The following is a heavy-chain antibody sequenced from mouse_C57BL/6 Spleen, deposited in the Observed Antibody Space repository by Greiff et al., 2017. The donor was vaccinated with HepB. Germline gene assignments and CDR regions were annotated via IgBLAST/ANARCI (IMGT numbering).Heavy chain of an antibody. J-gene: IGHJ4*01. CDR1: GYTFTDYN. Sequence: EVHLVESAPELVKPGASVKMSCKASGYTFTDYNMHWVKQSHGKSLEWIGYINPNNGGTSYNQKFKGKATLTVNKSSSTAYMELRSLTSEDSAVYYCARWIYGSSYHYAMDYWGQGTSVTVSS. V-gene: IGHV1-22*01. D-gene: IGHD1-1*01. CDR2: INPNNGGT. CDR3: ARWIYGSSYHYAMDY.